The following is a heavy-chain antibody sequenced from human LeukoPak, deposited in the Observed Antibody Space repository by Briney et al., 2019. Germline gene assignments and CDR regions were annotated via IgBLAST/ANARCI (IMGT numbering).Heavy chain of an antibody. J-gene: IGHJ4*02. V-gene: IGHV3-30*02. CDR2: IRYDGSNK. D-gene: IGHD6-6*01. Sequence: QTGGSLRLSCAASGFTFSSYGMHWVRQAPGKGLEWVAFIRYDGSNKYYADSVKGRFTISRDNSKNTLYLQMNSLRAEDTAVYYCAKGRKQLKPEMMEFDYWGQGTPVTVSS. CDR3: AKGRKQLKPEMMEFDY. CDR1: GFTFSSYG.